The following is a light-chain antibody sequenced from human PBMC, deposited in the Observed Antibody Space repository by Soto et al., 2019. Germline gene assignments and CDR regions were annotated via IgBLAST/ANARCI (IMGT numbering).Light chain of an antibody. V-gene: IGLV2-14*03. CDR2: DVS. J-gene: IGLJ2*01. CDR1: SSDVGGYNY. CDR3: NSYTSSSTLV. Sequence: QPALTQPASVSGSPGQSITISCTGTSSDVGGYNYVSWYQHHPGKAPKLIIYDVSNRPSGVSNRFSGSKSGNTASLTISGLQAEDEADYYCNSYTSSSTLVFGGGTKLTVL.